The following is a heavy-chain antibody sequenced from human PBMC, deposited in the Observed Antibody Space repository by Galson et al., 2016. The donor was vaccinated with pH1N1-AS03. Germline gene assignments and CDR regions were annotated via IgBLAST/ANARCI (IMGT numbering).Heavy chain of an antibody. Sequence: TLSLTCAVSGYSISSGFHWAWVRQPPSKGLEWIGTISHSGNTYYNPSLKGRVTMSVDTSKNQFSLKLSSVTAADAAVYYCARFSGSYQFDYWGQGTLVTVSS. J-gene: IGHJ4*02. D-gene: IGHD1-26*01. CDR3: ARFSGSYQFDY. V-gene: IGHV4-38-2*01. CDR1: GYSISSGFH. CDR2: ISHSGNT.